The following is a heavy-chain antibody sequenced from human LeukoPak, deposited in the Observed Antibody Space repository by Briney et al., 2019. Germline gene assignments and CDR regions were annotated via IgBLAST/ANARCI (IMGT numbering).Heavy chain of an antibody. CDR2: ISRWGST. CDR1: GGSISSSEY. V-gene: IGHV4-4*02. CDR3: ARGGYCSGGSCLYYFDY. J-gene: IGHJ4*02. Sequence: SETLSLTCAVSGGSISSSEYWSWVRQPPGMGLEWIGQISRWGSTSYNPSLNRRVTISIDKPRNQFSLTLNFVTAADTAFYYCARGGYCSGGSCLYYFDYWGQGTLVTVSS. D-gene: IGHD2-15*01.